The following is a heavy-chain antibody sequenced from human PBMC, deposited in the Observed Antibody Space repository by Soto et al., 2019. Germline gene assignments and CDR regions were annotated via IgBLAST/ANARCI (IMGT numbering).Heavy chain of an antibody. CDR1: GYTFTSYY. V-gene: IGHV1-46*01. CDR2: INPSGGST. D-gene: IGHD3-22*01. J-gene: IGHJ6*02. Sequence: ASVKVSCKASGYTFTSYYMHWVRQAPGQGLEWMGIINPSGGSTSYAQKFQGRVTMTRDTSTSTVYMELSSLRSEDTAVYYCARVRIAHKDPAELRLLRDSYYYGMDVWGQGTTVTVSS. CDR3: ARVRIAHKDPAELRLLRDSYYYGMDV.